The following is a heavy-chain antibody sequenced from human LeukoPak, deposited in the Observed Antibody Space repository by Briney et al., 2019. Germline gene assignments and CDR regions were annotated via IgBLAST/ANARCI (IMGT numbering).Heavy chain of an antibody. J-gene: IGHJ3*02. CDR1: GVTVSITY. Sequence: PGGSLRLSCVASGVTVSITYISWVRQAPGKGLEWLSVMYSGGSTYYADSVKGRFTISRDNSKNTLYLQMNSLRAEDTAVYYCASYSSSPFGGAFDIWGQGTMVTVSS. CDR2: MYSGGST. CDR3: ASYSSSPFGGAFDI. D-gene: IGHD6-6*01. V-gene: IGHV3-53*01.